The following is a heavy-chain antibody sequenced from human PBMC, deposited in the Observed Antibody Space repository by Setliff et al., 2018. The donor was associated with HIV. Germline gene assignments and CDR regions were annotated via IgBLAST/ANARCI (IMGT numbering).Heavy chain of an antibody. D-gene: IGHD3-16*01. V-gene: IGHV3-53*01. J-gene: IGHJ5*02. CDR3: AKGVKWLDP. CDR2: IYSDGRT. Sequence: ASETLSLTCAVSGGSFTGYYWSWIRQTPGKGLEWVSVIYSDGRTYYADSVTGRFTISRDDSENTLFLERFSLRVEDTAVYYCAKGVKWLDPWGQGTLVTVSS. CDR1: GGSFTGYY.